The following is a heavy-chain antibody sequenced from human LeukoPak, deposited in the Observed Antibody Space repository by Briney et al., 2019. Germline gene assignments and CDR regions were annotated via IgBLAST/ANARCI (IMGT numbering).Heavy chain of an antibody. CDR1: GFTFSSYA. CDR3: ANGNRCTSPNCLGYYYFYMDV. Sequence: GGSLRLSCAASGFTFSSYAMNWVRQAPGRGLEWVSGFSGSGGTTYYADSAKGRFTISRDNSKNTLYLQMNSLRAEDTAVYYCANGNRCTSPNCLGYYYFYMDVWGKGTTVTVSS. D-gene: IGHD2-8*01. J-gene: IGHJ6*03. V-gene: IGHV3-23*01. CDR2: FSGSGGTT.